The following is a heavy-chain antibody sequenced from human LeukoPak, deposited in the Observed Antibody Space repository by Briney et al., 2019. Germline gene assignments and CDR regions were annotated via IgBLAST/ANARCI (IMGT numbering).Heavy chain of an antibody. CDR1: GGTFSSYA. Sequence: SVKVSCKASGGTFSSYAISWVRQAPGQGLEWMGRIIPILGIANYAQKFQGRVTITADKSTRTAYMELSSLRSEDTAVYYCARASRSGIGGYGSGSPDYWGQGTLVTVSS. D-gene: IGHD3-10*01. V-gene: IGHV1-69*04. CDR2: IIPILGIA. CDR3: ARASRSGIGGYGSGSPDY. J-gene: IGHJ4*02.